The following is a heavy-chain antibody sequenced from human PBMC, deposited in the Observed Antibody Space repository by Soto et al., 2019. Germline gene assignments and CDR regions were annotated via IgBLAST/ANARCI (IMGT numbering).Heavy chain of an antibody. CDR3: ENGCWPRGNY. CDR2: IKSAGSGA. V-gene: IGHV3-74*01. J-gene: IGHJ4*02. CDR1: GLTFINYW. Sequence: GGSLRLSCAISGLTFINYWMHWVRQAPGKGLVWVSLIKSAGSGARCADSVKGRFTVSTDNAKNILYLQMNSLRVEDTAVYYCENGCWPRGNYWGQGIPVTVSS. D-gene: IGHD3-10*01.